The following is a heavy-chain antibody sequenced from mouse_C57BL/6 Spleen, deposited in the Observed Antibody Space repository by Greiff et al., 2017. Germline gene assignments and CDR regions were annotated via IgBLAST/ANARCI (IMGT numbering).Heavy chain of an antibody. CDR3: ARSSYY. Sequence: VQLQQPGAELVKPGASVKISCKASGYAFSSYWMNWVKRRPGKGLEWIGQIYPGDGDTNYNGKFKGKATLTADKSSSTAYMQLSSLTSEDSAVYFCARSSYYWGQGTTLTVSS. CDR2: IYPGDGDT. CDR1: GYAFSSYW. J-gene: IGHJ2*01. V-gene: IGHV1-80*01.